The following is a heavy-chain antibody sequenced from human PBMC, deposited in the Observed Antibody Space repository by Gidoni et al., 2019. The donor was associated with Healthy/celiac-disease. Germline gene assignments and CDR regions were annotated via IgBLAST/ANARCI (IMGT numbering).Heavy chain of an antibody. D-gene: IGHD6-19*01. CDR3: ARTPGYSSGWYPY. J-gene: IGHJ4*02. CDR2: INHSGST. Sequence: QVQLQQWGAGLLKPSETLSLTCAVYGRSFSGYYWRWIRQPPGKGMEWIGEINHSGSTNYNPSLKSRVTISVDTSKNQFSLKLSSVTAADTAVYYCARTPGYSSGWYPYWGQGTLVTVSS. V-gene: IGHV4-34*01. CDR1: GRSFSGYY.